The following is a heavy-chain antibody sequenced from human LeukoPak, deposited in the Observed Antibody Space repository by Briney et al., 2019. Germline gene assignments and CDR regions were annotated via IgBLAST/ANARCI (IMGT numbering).Heavy chain of an antibody. V-gene: IGHV3-23*01. CDR2: INTSGGTT. CDR3: AKGDGYNYDNWFDP. D-gene: IGHD5-24*01. Sequence: HSGGSLRLSCAASGFTFSGPALSWVRQAPRKGLEWVSSINTSGGTTYYADSVKGRFTISRDNSKNTVYLQMNSLRAEDTAVYYCAKGDGYNYDNWFDPWGQGTLVSVSS. J-gene: IGHJ5*02. CDR1: GFTFSGPA.